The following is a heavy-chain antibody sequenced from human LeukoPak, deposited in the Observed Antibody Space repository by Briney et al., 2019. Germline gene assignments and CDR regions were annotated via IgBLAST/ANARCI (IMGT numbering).Heavy chain of an antibody. Sequence: PSETLSLTCTVSGGSISSSSYYWGWIRQPPGKGLEWIGSIYYSGSTYYNPSLKSRVTISVDTSKNQFSLKLSSVTAADTAVYYCARDRPGSYFDYWGQGTLVTVSS. CDR3: ARDRPGSYFDY. J-gene: IGHJ4*02. V-gene: IGHV4-39*02. CDR2: IYYSGST. CDR1: GGSISSSSYY.